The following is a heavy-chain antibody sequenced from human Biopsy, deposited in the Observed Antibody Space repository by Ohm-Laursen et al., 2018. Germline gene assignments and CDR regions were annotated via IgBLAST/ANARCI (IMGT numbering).Heavy chain of an antibody. CDR2: INPNSGGT. V-gene: IGHV1-2*02. D-gene: IGHD1-26*01. CDR1: GYTFTTYY. CDR3: ATDARWDPSLDAFHV. Sequence: SVKVSCKASGYTFTTYYIHWVRQAPGQGLEWMGWINPNSGGTNYAQNFQGKVTISADKSPPTVYVELSTLKPDDTAVYYCATDARWDPSLDAFHVWGQGTQVTVS. J-gene: IGHJ3*01.